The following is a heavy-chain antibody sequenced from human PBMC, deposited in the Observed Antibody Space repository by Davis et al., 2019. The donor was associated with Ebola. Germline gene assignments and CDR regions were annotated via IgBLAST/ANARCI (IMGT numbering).Heavy chain of an antibody. CDR1: GSSISSGGYY. CDR2: IYYSGST. CDR3: ARDSVVVPAAINHYYGMDV. D-gene: IGHD2-2*02. V-gene: IGHV4-31*03. J-gene: IGHJ6*02. Sequence: LRLPCTVSGSSISSGGYYWSWIRQHPGKGLEWIWYIYYSGSTYYNPSLKSRVTISVDTSKNQFSLKLSAVTAADTAVYYCARDSVVVPAAINHYYGMDVWGQGTTVTVSS.